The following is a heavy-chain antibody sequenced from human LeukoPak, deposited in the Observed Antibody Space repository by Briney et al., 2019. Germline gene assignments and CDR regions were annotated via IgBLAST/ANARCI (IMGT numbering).Heavy chain of an antibody. J-gene: IGHJ3*02. Sequence: PGGSLRLSCAASGFTFSSYGMHWVRQAPGKGLEWVAFIRYDGSNKYYADSVKGRFTISRDNSKNTLYLQMNSLRAEDTAVYYCARTRDSSDYDAFDIWGQGTMVTVSS. D-gene: IGHD6-25*01. CDR2: IRYDGSNK. CDR3: ARTRDSSDYDAFDI. CDR1: GFTFSSYG. V-gene: IGHV3-30*02.